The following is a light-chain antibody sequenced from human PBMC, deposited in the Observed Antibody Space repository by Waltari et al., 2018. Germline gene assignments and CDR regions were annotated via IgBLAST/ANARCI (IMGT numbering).Light chain of an antibody. J-gene: IGLJ1*01. Sequence: QSALTQPASVSGSPGQSITISCNGTSSDVGGYNDVSWYQQHLGKAPKLMIYGVSNRPSGVSARFSGSKSGNTASLTISGLQAEDEADYYCSSYASSTTRVFGSGTKVTVL. CDR1: SSDVGGYND. V-gene: IGLV2-14*01. CDR2: GVS. CDR3: SSYASSTTRV.